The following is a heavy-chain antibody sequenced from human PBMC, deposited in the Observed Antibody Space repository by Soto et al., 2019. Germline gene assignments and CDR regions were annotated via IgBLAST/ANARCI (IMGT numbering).Heavy chain of an antibody. D-gene: IGHD2-2*01. J-gene: IGHJ5*02. CDR2: IYYSGST. CDR3: ARHGGGVPAATMTEKNWFDP. V-gene: IGHV4-59*08. CDR1: GGSISSYY. Sequence: SETLSLTCTVSGGSISSYYWSWIRQPPGKGLEWIGYIYYSGSTNYNPSLKSRVTISVDTSKNQFSLKLSSVTAADTAVYYCARHGGGVPAATMTEKNWFDPWGQGTLVTVSS.